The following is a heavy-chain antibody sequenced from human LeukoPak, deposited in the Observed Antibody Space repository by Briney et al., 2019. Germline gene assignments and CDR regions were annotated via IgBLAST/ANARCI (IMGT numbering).Heavy chain of an antibody. D-gene: IGHD7-27*01. CDR2: ITTSDGST. Sequence: PGGSLRLSCAASGFTFSSYTMSWVRQAPGKGLEWVSTITTSDGSTYYADSVKGRFTVSRHNSKNTLFLQMNSLGAEDTAVYYCAKDGGLWVSAHWGDSWGRGTLVTVSS. J-gene: IGHJ4*02. V-gene: IGHV3-23*01. CDR1: GFTFSSYT. CDR3: AKDGGLWVSAHWGDS.